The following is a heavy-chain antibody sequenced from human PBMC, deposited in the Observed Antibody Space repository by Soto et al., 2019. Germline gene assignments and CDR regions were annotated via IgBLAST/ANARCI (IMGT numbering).Heavy chain of an antibody. CDR1: GFTFSSYW. J-gene: IGHJ6*02. CDR2: IQTDGSTT. Sequence: EVQLVESGGGLVQPGGSLRLSCAASGFTFSSYWMHWVRQAPGKGLVWVSRIQTDGSTTGYADSVKGRFTISRDNAENTLYLQMISLRDEDTAVYYCARAGMWLDYGMDVWGQGTTVTVSS. D-gene: IGHD6-19*01. CDR3: ARAGMWLDYGMDV. V-gene: IGHV3-74*01.